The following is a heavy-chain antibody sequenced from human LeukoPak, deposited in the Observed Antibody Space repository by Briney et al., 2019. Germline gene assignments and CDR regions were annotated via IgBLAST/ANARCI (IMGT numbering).Heavy chain of an antibody. CDR3: TTDRFLEWLFDY. V-gene: IGHV3-15*07. CDR1: GFTFSNAW. Sequence: PGGSLRLSCSASGFTFSNAWMNWVRQAPGKGLEWVGRIKSKTDGGTTDYAAPVKGRFTISRDDSKNTLYLQMNSLKTEDTAVYYCTTDRFLEWLFDYWGQGTLVTVSS. D-gene: IGHD3-3*01. CDR2: IKSKTDGGTT. J-gene: IGHJ4*02.